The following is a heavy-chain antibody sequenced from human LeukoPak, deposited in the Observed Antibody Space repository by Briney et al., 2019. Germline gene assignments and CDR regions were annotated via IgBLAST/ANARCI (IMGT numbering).Heavy chain of an antibody. CDR2: IYSGGST. D-gene: IGHD3-22*01. Sequence: PGGSLRLSCAASGFDFSSNYMSWVRQAPGKGLEWVSVIYSGGSTYYADSVKGRFTISRDNSKNTLYLQMNSLRAEDTAVYYCAREDGYYDSSGYTGGAFDIWGQGTMVTVSS. CDR1: GFDFSSNY. CDR3: AREDGYYDSSGYTGGAFDI. V-gene: IGHV3-53*01. J-gene: IGHJ3*02.